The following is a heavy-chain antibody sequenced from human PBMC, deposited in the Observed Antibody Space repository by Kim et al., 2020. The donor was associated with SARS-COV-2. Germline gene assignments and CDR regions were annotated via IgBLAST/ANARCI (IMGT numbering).Heavy chain of an antibody. Sequence: SETLSLTCAVSGGSISSSNWWSWVRQPPGKRLEGIGEIYHSGSTNYNPSLKSRVTISVDKSKNQFSLKLSSVTAADTAVYYCASFGSGSYRGFDYWGQGTLVTVSS. V-gene: IGHV4-4*02. CDR2: IYHSGST. D-gene: IGHD3-10*01. CDR3: ASFGSGSYRGFDY. J-gene: IGHJ4*02. CDR1: GGSISSSNW.